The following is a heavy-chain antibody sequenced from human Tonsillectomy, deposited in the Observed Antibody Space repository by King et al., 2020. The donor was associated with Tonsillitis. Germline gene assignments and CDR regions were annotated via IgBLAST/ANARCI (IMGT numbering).Heavy chain of an antibody. CDR2: IYYTGST. D-gene: IGHD6-19*01. Sequence: VQLQESGPGLVKPSETLSLTCTVSGGSINNYYWSWLRQPPGKGLEYIGFIYYTGSTNYNPSLKSRATISVDTSKDQFSLKLTSVTAADTAVYYCARHPRQAWAGQTGDGEEGGQGTRVTGSA. J-gene: IGHJ1*01. V-gene: IGHV4-59*08. CDR3: ARHPRQAWAGQTGDGEE. CDR1: GGSINNYY.